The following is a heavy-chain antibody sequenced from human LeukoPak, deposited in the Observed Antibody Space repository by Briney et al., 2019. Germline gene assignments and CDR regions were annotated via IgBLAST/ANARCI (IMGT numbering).Heavy chain of an antibody. CDR3: ARGGATRGRFEN. J-gene: IGHJ4*02. D-gene: IGHD1-26*01. CDR1: GFPFNVQT. Sequence: PGGSLRLSCAASGFPFNVQTMSWVRQAPGKGLDWVASMREDGTEIHYVDSVKGRFTISRDNPKNSLYLQMNSLRAEDTAVYYCARGGATRGRFENWGQGVLVTVSS. CDR2: MREDGTEI. V-gene: IGHV3-7*01.